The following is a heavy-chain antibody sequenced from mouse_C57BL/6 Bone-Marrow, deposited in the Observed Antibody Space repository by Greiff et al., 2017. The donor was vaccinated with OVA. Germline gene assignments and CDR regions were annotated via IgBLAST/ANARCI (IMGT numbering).Heavy chain of an antibody. CDR2: INPNNGGT. J-gene: IGHJ3*01. CDR1: GYTFTDYN. Sequence: VQLQQSGPELVKPGASVKMSCKASGYTFTDYNMHWVKQSHGKSLEWIGYINPNNGGTSYNQKFKGKATLTVNKSSSTAYMELRSLPSEDSAVYYCARRTFYDYDWFAYWGQGTLVTVSA. CDR3: ARRTFYDYDWFAY. V-gene: IGHV1-22*01. D-gene: IGHD2-4*01.